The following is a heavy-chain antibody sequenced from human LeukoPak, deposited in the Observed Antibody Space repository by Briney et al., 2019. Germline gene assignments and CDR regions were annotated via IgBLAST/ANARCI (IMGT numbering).Heavy chain of an antibody. CDR1: GFTFCSSA. CDR2: IRSKANSYAT. V-gene: IGHV3-73*01. CDR3: TSLFSGSYYRPIDY. J-gene: IGHJ4*02. D-gene: IGHD1-26*01. Sequence: GGSLRLSCAASGFTFCSSAMHWVRQASGKGLEWVGRIRSKANSYATAYAASVQGRFTISRDDSKNTAYLQMNSLKTEDTAVYYCTSLFSGSYYRPIDYWSQGTLVTVSS.